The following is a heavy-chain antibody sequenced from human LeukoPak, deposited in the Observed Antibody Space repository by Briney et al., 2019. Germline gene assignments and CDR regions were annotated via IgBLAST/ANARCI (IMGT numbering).Heavy chain of an antibody. D-gene: IGHD2-15*01. CDR3: ARDAEDIVVVVAANKWFDP. V-gene: IGHV1-18*01. CDR1: GYTFTSYG. Sequence: ASVKVSCKASGYTFTSYGISWVRQAPGQGLEWMGWISAYNGNTNYAQKLQGRVTMTTDTSTSTAYMELRSLRSDDTAVYYCARDAEDIVVVVAANKWFDPWGQGTLVTVSS. CDR2: ISAYNGNT. J-gene: IGHJ5*02.